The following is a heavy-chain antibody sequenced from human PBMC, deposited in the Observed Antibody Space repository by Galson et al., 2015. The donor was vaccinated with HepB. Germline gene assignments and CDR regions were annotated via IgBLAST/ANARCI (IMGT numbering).Heavy chain of an antibody. J-gene: IGHJ5*02. CDR2: TYYRSKWYN. Sequence: CAISGDSVSSNSAAWNWIRQSPSRGLEWLGRTYYRSKWYNDYAVSVKSRITINPDTSKNQFSLQLNSVTPEDTAVYYCARETGAEEVIEFWFDPWGQGTLVTVSS. CDR3: ARETGAEEVIEFWFDP. V-gene: IGHV6-1*01. CDR1: GDSVSSNSAA. D-gene: IGHD2/OR15-2a*01.